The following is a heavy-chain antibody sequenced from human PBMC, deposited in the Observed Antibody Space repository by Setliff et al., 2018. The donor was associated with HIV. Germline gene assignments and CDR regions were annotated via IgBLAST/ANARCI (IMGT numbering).Heavy chain of an antibody. D-gene: IGHD3-22*01. Sequence: SETLSLTCTVSGGSITSHYWSWIRQTPGKGLEWIGSIYTSGTAHYNPSLGSRVTISVDTSKSQFSLKLTSLTAADTAVYYCARDLEGSSGYYRTGSDYWGQGTLVTVSS. CDR2: IYTSGTA. CDR3: ARDLEGSSGYYRTGSDY. CDR1: GGSITSHY. J-gene: IGHJ4*02. V-gene: IGHV4-4*08.